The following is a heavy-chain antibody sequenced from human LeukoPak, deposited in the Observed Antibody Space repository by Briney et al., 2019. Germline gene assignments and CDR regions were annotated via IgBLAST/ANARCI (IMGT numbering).Heavy chain of an antibody. J-gene: IGHJ4*02. Sequence: GGSLRLSCAASGFTFSSYAMHWVRQAPGKGLEYVSAISSNGGSTYYANSVKGRFTISRDNAKNSLYLQMNSLRAEDTALYYCARSRLDSSSWYVVGDYWGQGTLVTVSS. CDR1: GFTFSSYA. V-gene: IGHV3-64*01. CDR3: ARSRLDSSSWYVVGDY. CDR2: ISSNGGST. D-gene: IGHD6-13*01.